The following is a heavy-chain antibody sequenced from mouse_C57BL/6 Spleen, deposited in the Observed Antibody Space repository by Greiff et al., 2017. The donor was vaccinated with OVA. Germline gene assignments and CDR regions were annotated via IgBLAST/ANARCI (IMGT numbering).Heavy chain of an antibody. CDR1: GYTFTSYW. Sequence: QVQLQQPGAELVKPGASVKLSCKASGYTFTSYWMHWVKQRPGQGLEWIGMIHPNSGSTNSNEKFKSKATLTVDKASSTAYMQLSSLTSEDSAVYYCARDVDYWGQGTSVTVSS. CDR3: ARDVDY. V-gene: IGHV1-64*01. J-gene: IGHJ4*01. CDR2: IHPNSGST.